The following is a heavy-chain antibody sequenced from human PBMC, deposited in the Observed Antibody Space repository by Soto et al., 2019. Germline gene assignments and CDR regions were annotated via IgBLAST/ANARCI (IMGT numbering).Heavy chain of an antibody. Sequence: ASVKVSCKPSGYSFSDYFIQWVRQAPGQGLEWVAWINPKTAATNYAKKFQGRVSLTWDTSSTTAYMELTRLRLDDTAVYYCARIKWGLNYYNGMDVWGQGATVTVSS. V-gene: IGHV1-2*02. CDR1: GYSFSDYF. CDR3: ARIKWGLNYYNGMDV. D-gene: IGHD1-26*01. J-gene: IGHJ6*02. CDR2: INPKTAAT.